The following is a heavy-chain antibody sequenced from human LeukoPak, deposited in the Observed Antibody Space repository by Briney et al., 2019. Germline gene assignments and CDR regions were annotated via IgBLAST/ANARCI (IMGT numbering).Heavy chain of an antibody. CDR3: ARELGGQVEY. V-gene: IGHV6-1*01. CDR1: GDSVSSNSAA. D-gene: IGHD3-16*01. CDR2: PYYVSKCYN. Sequence: SQTLSLTCATSGDSVSSNSAAWSWIRQSPSRGLEWLGRPYYVSKCYNDYAVSVKSRITINPDTSKNQFSLQLNSVTPEDTVVYYCARELGGQVEYWGQGTLGTVSS. J-gene: IGHJ4*02.